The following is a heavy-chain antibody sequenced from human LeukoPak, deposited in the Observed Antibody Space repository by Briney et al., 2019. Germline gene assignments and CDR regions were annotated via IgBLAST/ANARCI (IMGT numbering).Heavy chain of an antibody. V-gene: IGHV3-23*01. CDR3: AKDLKPDGKWEIDY. CDR2: ILVVGRT. D-gene: IGHD1-26*01. J-gene: IGHJ4*02. CDR1: GVTFTTYT. Sequence: TGGSLRLSCATSGVTFTTYTMNWVRQAPRKRLEFVSSILVVGRTYYIDYVQGRFAISTDTRTNTLYMQMDSLRVEDTAVYYCAKDLKPDGKWEIDYWGQGTLVTVSS.